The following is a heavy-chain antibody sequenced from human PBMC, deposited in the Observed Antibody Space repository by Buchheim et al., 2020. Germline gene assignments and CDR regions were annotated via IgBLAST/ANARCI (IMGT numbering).Heavy chain of an antibody. V-gene: IGHV3-23*01. Sequence: EVQLLESGGGLVQPGVSLRLSCAASGFTFSTYAMNWVRQAPGKGLEWVSTISSGGTEISYADSVKGRFTISRDDSKNTQYLQVDSLRADDSAIYYSAKGPTGGPPYYFDYWGQGTL. CDR1: GFTFSTYA. D-gene: IGHD2-8*02. CDR3: AKGPTGGPPYYFDY. J-gene: IGHJ4*02. CDR2: ISSGGTEI.